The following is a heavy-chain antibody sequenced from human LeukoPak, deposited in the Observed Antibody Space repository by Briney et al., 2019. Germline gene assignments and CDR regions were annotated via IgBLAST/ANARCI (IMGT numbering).Heavy chain of an antibody. J-gene: IGHJ4*02. V-gene: IGHV3-30*02. D-gene: IGHD1-1*01. CDR3: AKDKDPWKSTSISDFDY. CDR1: GFTFSTYG. CDR2: IRYDGSNK. Sequence: GGSLRLSCAAPGFTFSTYGMHWVRQAPGKGLEWVAFIRYDGSNKYYADSVKGRFTISRDNSKNTLYLQMNSLRAEDTAVYFCAKDKDPWKSTSISDFDYWGQGTLVTVSS.